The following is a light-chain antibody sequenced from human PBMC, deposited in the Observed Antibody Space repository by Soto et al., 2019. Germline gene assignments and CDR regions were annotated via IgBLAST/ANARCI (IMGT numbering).Light chain of an antibody. CDR2: GNY. J-gene: IGLJ2*01. CDR1: SSNIGAGYD. Sequence: QSALTQPPSVSGAPGQRVTISCTGSSSNIGAGYDIHWYQQLPGTAPKLLIYGNYNRPSGVPDRFSGSKSGTSASLAITGLQAEDEADYYCQSSDSSLSGHVVFGGGTKVTVL. V-gene: IGLV1-40*01. CDR3: QSSDSSLSGHVV.